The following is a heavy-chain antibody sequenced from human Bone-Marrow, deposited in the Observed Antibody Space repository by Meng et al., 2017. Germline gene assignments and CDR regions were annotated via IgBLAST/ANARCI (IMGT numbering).Heavy chain of an antibody. CDR3: AKSPSSEVVPATRWFDP. CDR1: GFTFSNYA. V-gene: IGHV3-23*01. J-gene: IGHJ5*02. Sequence: GESLKISCAASGFTFSNYAMSWVRQAPGKGLEWVSAISGSGSSTYYADSLKGRFTISRDNSKNTLYLQMHSLRAEDTAIYYCAKSPSSEVVPATRWFDPWGQGTLVTVSS. CDR2: ISGSGSST. D-gene: IGHD2-15*01.